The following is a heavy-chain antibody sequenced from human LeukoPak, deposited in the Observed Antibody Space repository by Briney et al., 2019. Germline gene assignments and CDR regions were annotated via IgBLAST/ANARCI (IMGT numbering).Heavy chain of an antibody. D-gene: IGHD2-15*01. J-gene: IGHJ6*03. CDR2: IYYSGST. CDR3: ARGPYCSGGSFYSSHYCYYMDV. Sequence: SETLSLTCTVSGGSISSYYWSWIRQPPGKGLEWIGYIYYSGSTNYNPSLKSRVTISVDTSKNQFSLKLSSVTAADTAVYYCARGPYCSGGSFYSSHYCYYMDVWGKGTTVTVSS. CDR1: GGSISSYY. V-gene: IGHV4-59*01.